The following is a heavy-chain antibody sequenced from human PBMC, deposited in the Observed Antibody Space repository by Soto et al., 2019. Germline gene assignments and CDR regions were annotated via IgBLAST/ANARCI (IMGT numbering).Heavy chain of an antibody. CDR1: GGSISSYY. D-gene: IGHD3-10*01. CDR3: AGEKGGGAFDI. CDR2: IYYSGST. Sequence: SETLSLTCTVSGGSISSYYWSWIRQPPGKGLEWIGYIYYSGSTNYNPSLKSRVTISVDTSKNQFSLKLSSVTAADTAVYYCAGEKGGGAFDIWGQGTMVT. V-gene: IGHV4-59*01. J-gene: IGHJ3*02.